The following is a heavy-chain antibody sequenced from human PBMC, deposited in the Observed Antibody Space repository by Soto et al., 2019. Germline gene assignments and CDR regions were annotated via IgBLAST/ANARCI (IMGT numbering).Heavy chain of an antibody. V-gene: IGHV1-18*01. CDR3: AKNGQPPYYYYGLDV. CDR1: GYTFTRYG. CDR2: ISGYNGDT. J-gene: IGHJ6*02. Sequence: ASAKFSCKASGYTFTRYGISWVRQAPGQGLEWMGWISGYNGDTNYAQKFQGRVSMTIDTSTTTAYMELRSLTSDDTAVYYCAKNGQPPYYYYGLDVWGQGTKVTVSS. D-gene: IGHD2-8*01.